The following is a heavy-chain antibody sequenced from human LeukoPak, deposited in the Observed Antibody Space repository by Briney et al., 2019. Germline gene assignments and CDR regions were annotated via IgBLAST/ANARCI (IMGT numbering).Heavy chain of an antibody. D-gene: IGHD3-22*01. CDR3: ARDYNYYHSSGYWYYFDY. CDR2: IYSDGST. J-gene: IGHJ4*02. Sequence: GGSLRLSCAASGFTVSSNYMSWVRQAPGKGLEWVSVIYSDGSTYYADSVKGRFTISRDNSKNTLYLQINSLRAEDTAVYYCARDYNYYHSSGYWYYFDYWGQGTLVTVSS. CDR1: GFTVSSNY. V-gene: IGHV3-66*01.